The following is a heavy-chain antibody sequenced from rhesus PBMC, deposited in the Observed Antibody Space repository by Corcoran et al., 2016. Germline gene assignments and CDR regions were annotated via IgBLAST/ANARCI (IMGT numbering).Heavy chain of an antibody. CDR1: GFTFSSYW. CDR2: INSGGGST. V-gene: IGHV3S25*01. D-gene: IGHD6-25*01. J-gene: IGHJ4*01. CDR3: AKEWGYSGSDY. Sequence: EVQLVESGGGLAKPGGSLRLSCAASGFTFSSYWMNWVPQAPGKGLEWVSSINSGGGSTYCADSVTGRFTISRDNSKTTLSLQMNSLRAEDTAVYYCAKEWGYSGSDYWGQGVLVTVSS.